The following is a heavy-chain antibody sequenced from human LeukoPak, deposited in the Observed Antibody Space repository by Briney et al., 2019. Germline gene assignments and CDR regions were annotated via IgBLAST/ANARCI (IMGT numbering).Heavy chain of an antibody. CDR2: ISYSGST. CDR1: GGSISGYY. D-gene: IGHD6-19*01. Sequence: SETLSLTCTVSGGSISGYYWSWIWQPPGKGQEWVGYISYSGSTNYKPSLKSRVTISVDTSKNQFSLKLSSVTAEDTAIYYCARDGRAGSLFAYWGQGTLVTVSS. J-gene: IGHJ4*02. CDR3: ARDGRAGSLFAY. V-gene: IGHV4-59*01.